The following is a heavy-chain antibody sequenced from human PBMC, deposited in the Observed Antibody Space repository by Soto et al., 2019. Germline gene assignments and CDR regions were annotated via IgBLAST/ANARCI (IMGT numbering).Heavy chain of an antibody. CDR1: GGSISSYY. CDR2: IYYSGST. D-gene: IGHD3-3*01. CDR3: ARAKSTIFGVAVFDY. Sequence: SETLSLTCTVSGGSISSYYWSWIRQPPGKGLEWIGYIYYSGSTNYNPSLKSRVTISVDTSKNQFSLKLSSVTAADTAVYYCARAKSTIFGVAVFDYWGQGTLVTVSS. V-gene: IGHV4-59*01. J-gene: IGHJ4*02.